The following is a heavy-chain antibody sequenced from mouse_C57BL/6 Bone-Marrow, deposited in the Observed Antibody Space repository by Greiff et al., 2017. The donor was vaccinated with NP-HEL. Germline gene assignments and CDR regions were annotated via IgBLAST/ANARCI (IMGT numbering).Heavy chain of an antibody. J-gene: IGHJ2*01. CDR2: ISSGGSST. D-gene: IGHD3-2*02. Sequence: EVKLVESGGDLVKPGGSLKLSCAASGFTFSSYGMSWVRQTPDKRLEWVATISSGGSSTYYPDSVKGRFTISRDKAKNTLYLQTSSLKSEDTAMYYCASQGQLRLRGGYCDYWGKGTTLSVAS. CDR3: ASQGQLRLRGGYCDY. V-gene: IGHV5-6*02. CDR1: GFTFSSYG.